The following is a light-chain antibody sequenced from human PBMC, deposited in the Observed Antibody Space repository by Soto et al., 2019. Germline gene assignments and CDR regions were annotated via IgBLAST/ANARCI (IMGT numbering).Light chain of an antibody. CDR2: KES. V-gene: IGKV1-5*03. CDR3: KQYHNLWT. CDR1: QTISSW. Sequence: DIQMTQSPSTLSASVGYRVTITCRASQTISSWLAWYQQKPGKDPKILIYKESSLESGVPSRFSGSGSGTEFTLTISSLQPEDFATYYCKQYHNLWTCGQGTKVDIK. J-gene: IGKJ1*01.